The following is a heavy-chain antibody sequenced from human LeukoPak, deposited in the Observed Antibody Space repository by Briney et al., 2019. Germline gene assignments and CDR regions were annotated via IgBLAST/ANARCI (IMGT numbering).Heavy chain of an antibody. V-gene: IGHV1-2*02. CDR1: GYTFTGYY. CDR3: ARDYYDSSGYYSDQNFDY. D-gene: IGHD3-22*01. CDR2: INPNSGGT. Sequence: ASVKVSCKASGYTFTGYYMHWVRQAPGQGLGWMGWINPNSGGTNHAQKFQGRVTMTRDTSISTAYMELSRLRSDDTAVYYCARDYYDSSGYYSDQNFDYWGQGTLVTVSS. J-gene: IGHJ4*02.